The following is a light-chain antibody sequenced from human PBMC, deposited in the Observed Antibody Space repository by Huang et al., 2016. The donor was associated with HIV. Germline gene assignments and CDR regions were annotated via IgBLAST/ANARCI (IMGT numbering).Light chain of an antibody. J-gene: IGKJ1*01. CDR2: DAS. V-gene: IGKV1-NL1*01. CDR3: QQYYTIRA. Sequence: DIQMTQSPSSLSASVGDRVTLTCRASQDIRNSVAWYQHKPGKAPKLLLHDASRLESGVPSRVSGSGSGTNYTLTISGLQPEDAATYYCQQYYTIRAFGQGTKVEIK. CDR1: QDIRNS.